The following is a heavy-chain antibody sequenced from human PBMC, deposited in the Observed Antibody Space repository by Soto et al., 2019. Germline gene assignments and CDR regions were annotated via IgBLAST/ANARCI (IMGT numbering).Heavy chain of an antibody. Sequence: GASVKVSCKASGYTFTSYDINWVRQATGQGLEWMGWMNPNSGNTGYAQKFQGRVTMTRNTSISTAYMELSSLRSEDTAVYYCARGPVIQLWKTNGGGYYYYYMDVWGKGTTVTVSS. D-gene: IGHD5-18*01. V-gene: IGHV1-8*01. J-gene: IGHJ6*03. CDR3: ARGPVIQLWKTNGGGYYYYYMDV. CDR1: GYTFTSYD. CDR2: MNPNSGNT.